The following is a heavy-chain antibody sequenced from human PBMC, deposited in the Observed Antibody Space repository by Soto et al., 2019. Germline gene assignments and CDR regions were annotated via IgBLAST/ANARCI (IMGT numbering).Heavy chain of an antibody. CDR1: GASIIGSY. J-gene: IGHJ5*02. D-gene: IGHD1-1*01. V-gene: IGHV4-4*07. CDR3: VRDGTKTLRDWFDP. Sequence: PSETLSLTCTVSGASIIGSYWSWIRKGGGKGLEWIGRIYATGTTDYNPSLKRPVMMSVDTSKKQFSLKLRSVAAADTAVYYCVRDGTKTLRDWFDPWGQGXSVTVYS. CDR2: IYATGTT.